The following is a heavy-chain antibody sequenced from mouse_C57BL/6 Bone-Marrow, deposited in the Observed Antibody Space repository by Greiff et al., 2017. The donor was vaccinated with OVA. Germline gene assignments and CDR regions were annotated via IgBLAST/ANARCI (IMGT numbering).Heavy chain of an antibody. D-gene: IGHD1-1*01. CDR2: ISYDGSN. J-gene: IGHJ1*03. CDR1: GYSITSGYY. CDR3: ARDRGLITTVVARGYFDV. Sequence: VQLKESGPGLVKPSQSLSLTCSVTGYSITSGYYWNWIRQFPGNKLEWMGYISYDGSNNYNPSLKNRISITRDTSKNQFFLKLNSVTTEDTATYYCARDRGLITTVVARGYFDVWGTGTTVTVSS. V-gene: IGHV3-6*01.